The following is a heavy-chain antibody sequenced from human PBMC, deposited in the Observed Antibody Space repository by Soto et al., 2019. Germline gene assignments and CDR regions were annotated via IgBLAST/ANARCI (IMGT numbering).Heavy chain of an antibody. J-gene: IGHJ5*02. CDR2: ISGRGGRT. V-gene: IGHV3-23*01. CDR3: AKDYSSSWHDWNWLDP. D-gene: IGHD6-13*01. CDR1: GFTFSSYA. Sequence: EVQLLESGGGLVQPGGSLRLSCAASGFTFSSYAMSWVRQAPGKGLVWVSAISGRGGRTYYADSVKGRFTISRDNSKNALYRQINSLRAEDTAVYYCAKDYSSSWHDWNWLDPWGQGTLVTVSS.